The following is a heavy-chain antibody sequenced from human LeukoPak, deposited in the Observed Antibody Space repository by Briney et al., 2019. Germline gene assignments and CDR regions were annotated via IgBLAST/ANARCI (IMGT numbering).Heavy chain of an antibody. CDR1: GLNFGKYA. D-gene: IGHD7-27*01. Sequence: PGGSLRLSCVVSGLNFGKYAMNWVRQAPGRGLEWVSTISGNGDKTFYGDSVKGRLTTSRDNSKNILFLQMNSLRAEDTAFYFCTKDSRALGFNYFDPWGQGTLVTVSS. V-gene: IGHV3-23*01. J-gene: IGHJ5*02. CDR2: ISGNGDKT. CDR3: TKDSRALGFNYFDP.